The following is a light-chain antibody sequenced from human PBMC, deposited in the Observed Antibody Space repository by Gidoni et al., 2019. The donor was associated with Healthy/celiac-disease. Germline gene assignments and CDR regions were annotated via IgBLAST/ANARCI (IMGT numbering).Light chain of an antibody. J-gene: IGKJ3*01. CDR3: QKYNSAPLFT. CDR1: QGISNY. CDR2: AAS. Sequence: IQMTQSPSSLSASVGDRVNISCRESQGISNYLDWYQQKPGKVPKLLIYAASTLQSGVPSRFSGSGSGTDFTLTISSLQPEDVATYYCQKYNSAPLFTFGPGTKVEIK. V-gene: IGKV1-27*01.